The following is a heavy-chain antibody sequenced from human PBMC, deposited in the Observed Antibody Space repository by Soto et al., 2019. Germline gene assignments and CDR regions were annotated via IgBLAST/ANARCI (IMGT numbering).Heavy chain of an antibody. CDR1: GFTFSSYG. Sequence: GGSLRLSCAASGFTFSSYGMHWVRQAPGKGLEWVAVISYDGSNKYYADSVKGRFTISRDNSKNTLYLQMNSLRAEDTAVYYCALLPTTVTTKGYWGQGTLVTVSS. CDR2: ISYDGSNK. J-gene: IGHJ4*02. D-gene: IGHD4-17*01. CDR3: ALLPTTVTTKGY. V-gene: IGHV3-30*03.